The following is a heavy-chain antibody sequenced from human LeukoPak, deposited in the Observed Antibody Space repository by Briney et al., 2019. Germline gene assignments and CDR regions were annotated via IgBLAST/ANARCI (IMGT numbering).Heavy chain of an antibody. CDR2: ISGSGGST. D-gene: IGHD3-3*01. J-gene: IGHJ4*02. CDR1: GFTFSSYA. CDR3: AKAPGGITIFGVVIRYFDY. V-gene: IGHV3-23*01. Sequence: GGSLRLSCAASGFTFSSYAMSWVRQAPGKGLEWVSAISGSGGSTYYADSVKGRFTISRDNSKNTLYLQMNSLRAEDTAVYYCAKAPGGITIFGVVIRYFDYWGQGTLVTVSS.